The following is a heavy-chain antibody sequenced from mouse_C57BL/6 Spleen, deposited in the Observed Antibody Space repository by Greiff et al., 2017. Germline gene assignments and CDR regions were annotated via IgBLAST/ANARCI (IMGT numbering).Heavy chain of an antibody. Sequence: VQLQQSGAELVRPGASVTLSCKASGYTFTDYEMHWVRQTPVHGLEWIGAIDPESGGTAYNQKFKGKAILTADKSTSTAYMERRSRTSEDLSVHYCTQLGGGFNYWGQGTTLTVYS. CDR3: TQLGGGFNY. CDR2: IDPESGGT. V-gene: IGHV1-15*01. CDR1: GYTFTDYE. J-gene: IGHJ2*01. D-gene: IGHD4-1*02.